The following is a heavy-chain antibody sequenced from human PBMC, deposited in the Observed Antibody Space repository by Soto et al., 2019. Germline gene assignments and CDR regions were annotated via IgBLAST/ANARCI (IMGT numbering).Heavy chain of an antibody. Sequence: QVQLQESGPGLVKPSQTLSLTCTVSGGSISSGDYYRSWIRQPPGKGLEWIGYIYYSGSTYYNPSLKSRVTISVDTSKNQFSLKLSSVTAADTAVYYCARAGVVVTSPFDYWGQGTLVTVSS. CDR2: IYYSGST. D-gene: IGHD2-21*01. J-gene: IGHJ4*02. V-gene: IGHV4-30-4*01. CDR1: GGSISSGDYY. CDR3: ARAGVVVTSPFDY.